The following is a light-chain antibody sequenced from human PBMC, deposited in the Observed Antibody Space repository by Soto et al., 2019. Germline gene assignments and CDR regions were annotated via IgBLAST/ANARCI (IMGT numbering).Light chain of an antibody. J-gene: IGKJ2*01. CDR1: QSVSSY. CDR3: QQLSNWPPFT. V-gene: IGKV3-11*01. CDR2: DAF. Sequence: EIVLTQSPATLSLSPGERATLSCRASQSVSSYLAWYQQKPGQAPRLLIYDAFNRTTGIPARFSGSGSETDFPLNISSLEPEDFAVYYCQQLSNWPPFTFGQGTKLETK.